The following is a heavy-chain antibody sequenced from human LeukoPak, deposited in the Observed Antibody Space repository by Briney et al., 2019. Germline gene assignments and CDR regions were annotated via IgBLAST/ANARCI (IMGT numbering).Heavy chain of an antibody. CDR1: GFTFSSYG. CDR3: ARLDGYNFGFDY. D-gene: IGHD5-12*01. CDR2: IWYDGSNK. V-gene: IGHV3-33*01. Sequence: GGSLRLSCAASGFTFSSYGMHWVRQAPGKGLEWVAVIWYDGSNKYYADSVKGRFTISRDNSKNTLYLQMNSLRAEDTAVYYCARLDGYNFGFDYWGQGTLVTVSS. J-gene: IGHJ4*02.